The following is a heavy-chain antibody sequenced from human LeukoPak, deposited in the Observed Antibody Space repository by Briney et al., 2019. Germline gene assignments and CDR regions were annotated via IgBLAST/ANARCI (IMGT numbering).Heavy chain of an antibody. CDR3: ARDLGSSATSTNWFDP. CDR1: GYTFTSYG. CDR2: ISAYNGNT. Sequence: APVKVSCKASGYTFTSYGISWVRQAPGQGLEWMGWISAYNGNTNYAQKLQGRVTMTTDTSTSTAYMELRSLRSDDTAVYYCARDLGSSATSTNWFDPWGQGTLVTVSS. D-gene: IGHD6-6*01. J-gene: IGHJ5*02. V-gene: IGHV1-18*01.